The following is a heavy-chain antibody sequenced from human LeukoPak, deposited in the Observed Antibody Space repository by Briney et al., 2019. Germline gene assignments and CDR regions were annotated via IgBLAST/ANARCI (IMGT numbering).Heavy chain of an antibody. D-gene: IGHD1-26*01. CDR2: INTDGNTT. J-gene: IGHJ4*02. Sequence: GGSLRLSCAASGFTFSSYWMHWVRLTAGKGLVWVSRINTDGNTTNYADSVKGRFTISRDNARNTLYLQMNSLRAEDTAVYYCARGARERGFDYWGQGTLVTVSS. V-gene: IGHV3-74*01. CDR3: ARGARERGFDY. CDR1: GFTFSSYW.